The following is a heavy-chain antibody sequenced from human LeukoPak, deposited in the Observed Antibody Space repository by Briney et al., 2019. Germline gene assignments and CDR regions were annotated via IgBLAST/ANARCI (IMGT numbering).Heavy chain of an antibody. CDR3: AKGRTYSNYYWFDP. D-gene: IGHD4-11*01. CDR1: GFTFSSYA. J-gene: IGHJ5*02. Sequence: PGGSLRLSCAASGFTFSSYAMSWVRQAPGKGLEWVSAISGSGGSTYYADSVKGRFTISRDNSKNTLYLQMDSLRAEDTAVYYCAKGRTYSNYYWFDPWGQGTLVTVSS. CDR2: ISGSGGST. V-gene: IGHV3-23*01.